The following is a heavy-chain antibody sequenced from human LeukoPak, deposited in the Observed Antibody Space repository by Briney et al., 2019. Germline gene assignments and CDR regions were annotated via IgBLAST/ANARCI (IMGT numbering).Heavy chain of an antibody. CDR1: GFTFSSYA. J-gene: IGHJ4*02. V-gene: IGHV3-64D*06. CDR2: ISSNGGST. CDR3: VKALYSSGWYCDY. Sequence: GGSLRLSCSASGFTFSSYAMHWVRQAPGKGLEYVPAISSNGGSTYYADSVKGRFTISRDNSKNTLYLQMSSLRAEDTAVYYCVKALYSSGWYCDYWGQGTLVTVSS. D-gene: IGHD6-19*01.